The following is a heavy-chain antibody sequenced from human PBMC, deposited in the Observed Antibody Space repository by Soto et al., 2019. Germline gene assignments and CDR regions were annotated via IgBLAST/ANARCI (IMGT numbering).Heavy chain of an antibody. Sequence: QVQLVQSGAEVKKPGSSVKVSCKASGGTFSSYAISWVRQAPGQGLEWMGGIIPIFVTANYAQKFQGRVTITADESTSTAYMELSSLRSEDTAVYYCARGGDYYDSSGYYSTYWYFDLWGRGTLVTVSS. D-gene: IGHD3-22*01. CDR3: ARGGDYYDSSGYYSTYWYFDL. CDR1: GGTFSSYA. J-gene: IGHJ2*01. V-gene: IGHV1-69*01. CDR2: IIPIFVTA.